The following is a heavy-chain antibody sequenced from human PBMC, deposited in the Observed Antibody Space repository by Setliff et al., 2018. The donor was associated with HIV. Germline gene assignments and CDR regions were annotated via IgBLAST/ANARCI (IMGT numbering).Heavy chain of an antibody. CDR2: INPNNGGT. V-gene: IGHV1-2*02. Sequence: ASVKVSCKASGYSFSGYYMHWVRQAPGQGLEWMGWINPNNGGTSYAQKFQGRVTMSTETSTTTAYMELRSLRSDDTAVYYCARGNGHFDSWGQGSLVTVSS. CDR3: ARGNGHFDS. J-gene: IGHJ4*02. D-gene: IGHD2-8*01. CDR1: GYSFSGYY.